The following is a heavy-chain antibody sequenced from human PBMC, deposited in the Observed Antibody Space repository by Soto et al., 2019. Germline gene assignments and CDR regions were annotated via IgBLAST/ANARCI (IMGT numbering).Heavy chain of an antibody. D-gene: IGHD6-19*01. J-gene: IGHJ4*02. Sequence: ETLSLTCTVSGGSISSYYWSWIRQPPGKGLEWIGYIYYSGSTNYNPSLKSRVTISVDTSKNQFSLKLSSVTAADTAVYYCARVSYSSGWYYFDYWGQGTLVTVSS. CDR3: ARVSYSSGWYYFDY. CDR2: IYYSGST. V-gene: IGHV4-59*01. CDR1: GGSISSYY.